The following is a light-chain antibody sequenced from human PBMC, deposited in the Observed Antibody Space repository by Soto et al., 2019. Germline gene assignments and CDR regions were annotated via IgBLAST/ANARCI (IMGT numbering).Light chain of an antibody. CDR1: ESVSRD. Sequence: EIVMTQSPATLSVSPGERATLSCRASESVSRDLGWYQQEPGQAPRLLIYGASTRATGIPDRFSGSGSGTDFTITISSLQSEDFVVYYCQQYNHWPLTFGGGTKVEVK. CDR3: QQYNHWPLT. V-gene: IGKV3-15*01. J-gene: IGKJ4*01. CDR2: GAS.